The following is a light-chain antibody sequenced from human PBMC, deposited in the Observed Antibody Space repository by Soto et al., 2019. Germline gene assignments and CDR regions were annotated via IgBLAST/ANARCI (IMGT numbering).Light chain of an antibody. CDR2: EVV. CDR3: CSYTVSSTRV. Sequence: QAVVTQPASVSGSPGQSITISCTGTSSDVGGYNYVSWYQQYPGKAPKLIIYEVVNRPSGVSNRFSGSKSGNTASLTISGLQPEDEADYYCCSYTVSSTRVFGGGTKLTVL. CDR1: SSDVGGYNY. J-gene: IGLJ3*02. V-gene: IGLV2-14*01.